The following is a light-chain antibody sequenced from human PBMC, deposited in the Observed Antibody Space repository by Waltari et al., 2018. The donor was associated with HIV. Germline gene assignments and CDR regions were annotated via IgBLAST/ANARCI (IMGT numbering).Light chain of an antibody. CDR3: SSYTSTSTGV. J-gene: IGLJ1*01. CDR1: SSEVGGYNY. CDR2: EVS. V-gene: IGLV2-14*01. Sequence: QSALTQPASVSGSPGQSITISCTGTSSEVGGYNYVSWYQQHPGKAPKFMIYEVSNRPSGVSKRFSGSKSGNTASLTISGLQAEDEADYYCSSYTSTSTGVFGTGTKVTVL.